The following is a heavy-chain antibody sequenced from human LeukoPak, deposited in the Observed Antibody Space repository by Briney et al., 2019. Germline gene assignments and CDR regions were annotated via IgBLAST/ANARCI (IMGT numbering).Heavy chain of an antibody. D-gene: IGHD6-19*01. Sequence: GASVKVSCKASGYTFTGYYMHWVRQAPGQGLEWMGRINPNCGGTNYAQKFQGRVTMTRDTSISTAYMELSRLRSDDTAVYYCARDSRSSGWYIPDYWGQGTLVTVSS. J-gene: IGHJ4*02. V-gene: IGHV1-2*06. CDR3: ARDSRSSGWYIPDY. CDR2: INPNCGGT. CDR1: GYTFTGYY.